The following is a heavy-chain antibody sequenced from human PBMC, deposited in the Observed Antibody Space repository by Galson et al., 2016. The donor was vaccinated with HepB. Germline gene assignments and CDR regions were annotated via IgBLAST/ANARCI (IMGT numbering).Heavy chain of an antibody. J-gene: IGHJ6*02. CDR3: AKDRGNLNYYQLYGLDV. Sequence: SLRLSCAASGFIFDDYAMSWVRQIPGKGLEWVSTISWNSRRIDYADSVKGRFTVSRDNAKNSLHLQMNSLKTEDTALYYCAKDRGNLNYYQLYGLDVWGQVTTFTDSS. V-gene: IGHV3-9*01. D-gene: IGHD3-10*01. CDR1: GFIFDDYA. CDR2: ISWNSRRI.